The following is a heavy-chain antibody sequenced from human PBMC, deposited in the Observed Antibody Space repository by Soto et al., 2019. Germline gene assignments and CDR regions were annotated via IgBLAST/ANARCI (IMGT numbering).Heavy chain of an antibody. Sequence: EVQLVESGGGLVQPGGSLRLSCAASGFTFSSYSMNWVRQAPGKGLEWVSSISSSSSYIYYADSVKGRFTISRDNAKNSLYLQMNSLRAEDTAVYYCARDRDTIFGVVTADYFDYWGQGTLVTVSS. CDR1: GFTFSSYS. D-gene: IGHD3-3*01. CDR2: ISSSSSYI. J-gene: IGHJ4*02. CDR3: ARDRDTIFGVVTADYFDY. V-gene: IGHV3-21*01.